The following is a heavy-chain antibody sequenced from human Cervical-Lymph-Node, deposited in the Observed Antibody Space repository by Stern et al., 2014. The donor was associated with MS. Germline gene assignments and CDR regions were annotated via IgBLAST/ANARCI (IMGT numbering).Heavy chain of an antibody. CDR3: ARGGIHIRYSLIDY. J-gene: IGHJ4*02. V-gene: IGHV3-33*01. D-gene: IGHD1-1*01. CDR1: GFTFSSYG. Sequence: MQLVESGGGVVQPGRSLRLSCAASGFTFSSYGMHWVRQAPGKGLEWVAVIWYDGSNKYYADSVKGRFTISRDNSKNTLYLQMNSLRAEDTAVYYCARGGIHIRYSLIDYWGQGTLVTVSS. CDR2: IWYDGSNK.